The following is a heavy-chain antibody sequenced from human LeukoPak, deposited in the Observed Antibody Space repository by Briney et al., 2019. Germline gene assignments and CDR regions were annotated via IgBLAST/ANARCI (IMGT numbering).Heavy chain of an antibody. J-gene: IGHJ4*02. CDR1: GGSISSYY. D-gene: IGHD3-9*01. Sequence: SETLSLTCTVSGGSISSYYWSWIRQPPGKGLEWIGYIYYSGSTNYNPSLQSRVTISVDTSKNQFSLKLSSVTAADTAVYYCATLGLTGYNKRRITDYWGQGTLVSVSS. CDR3: ATLGLTGYNKRRITDY. V-gene: IGHV4-59*01. CDR2: IYYSGST.